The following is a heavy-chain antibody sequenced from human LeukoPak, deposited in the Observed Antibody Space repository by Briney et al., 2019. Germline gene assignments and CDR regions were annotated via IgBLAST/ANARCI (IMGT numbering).Heavy chain of an antibody. V-gene: IGHV3-74*01. Sequence: AGGSLRLSCAASGFTFSSYWMHWVRQAPGKGLVWVSRINSDMSTTTYADSVKGRFTISRDNAKNTLYLQMNSLRAEDTAVYYCARAGRGLRYFDWLTYDYWGQGTLVTVSS. D-gene: IGHD3-9*01. CDR2: INSDMSTT. J-gene: IGHJ4*02. CDR3: ARAGRGLRYFDWLTYDY. CDR1: GFTFSSYW.